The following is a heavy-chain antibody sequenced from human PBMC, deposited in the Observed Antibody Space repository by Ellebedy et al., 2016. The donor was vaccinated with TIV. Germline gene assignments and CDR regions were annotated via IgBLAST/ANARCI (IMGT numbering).Heavy chain of an antibody. CDR1: GDSVSSNSAA. CDR2: TYYRSKWYN. Sequence: SQTLSLTCAISGDSVSSNSAAWNWIRQSPSRGLEWMGRTYYRSKWYNDYAVSVKSRITINPDTSKNQFSLQLNSVTPEDTAVYYCAREEGAYYDTSGYYLPFDYWGQGTLVTASS. V-gene: IGHV6-1*01. D-gene: IGHD3-22*01. CDR3: AREEGAYYDTSGYYLPFDY. J-gene: IGHJ4*02.